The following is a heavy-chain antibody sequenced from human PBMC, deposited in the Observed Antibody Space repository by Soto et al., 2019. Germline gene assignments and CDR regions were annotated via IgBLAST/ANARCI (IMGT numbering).Heavy chain of an antibody. CDR1: GFTFSNHG. Sequence: PGGFLRLSCAASGFTFSNHGMHWVRQAPGKGLEWVTVIRYDGTNTFYADSVKGRFTISRDISENTVFLQMNSLRAEDTAVYYCGRESSSGRRDRIDNWGQGTLVTVSS. CDR2: IRYDGTNT. D-gene: IGHD6-19*01. V-gene: IGHV3-33*01. CDR3: GRESSSGRRDRIDN. J-gene: IGHJ4*02.